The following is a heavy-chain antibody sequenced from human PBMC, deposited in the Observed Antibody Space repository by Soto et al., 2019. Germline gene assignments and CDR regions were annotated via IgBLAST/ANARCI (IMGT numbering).Heavy chain of an antibody. V-gene: IGHV3-21*01. Sequence: EVQLVESGGGLVKPGGSLRLSCAASGFTFSSYSMNWVRQAPGKGLEWVSSISSSSSYIYYADSVKGRFTISRDNAKNSLYLQMNSLRAEDTAVYYCARDNPYYYDSSGDYFYYYGMDVWGQGTTVTVSS. CDR2: ISSSSSYI. J-gene: IGHJ6*02. CDR3: ARDNPYYYDSSGDYFYYYGMDV. D-gene: IGHD3-22*01. CDR1: GFTFSSYS.